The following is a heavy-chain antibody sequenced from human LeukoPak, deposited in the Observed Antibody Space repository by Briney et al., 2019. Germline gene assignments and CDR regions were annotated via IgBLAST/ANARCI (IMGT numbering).Heavy chain of an antibody. J-gene: IGHJ4*02. V-gene: IGHV1-58*01. CDR2: IVVGSGNT. CDR3: AKDTQYYYDSSGYFDY. D-gene: IGHD3-22*01. CDR1: GFTFTSSA. Sequence: ASVKVSCKASGFTFTSSAVQWVRQARGQRLEWIGWIVVGSGNTNYAQKFQERVTITRDMSTSTAYMELSSLRSEDTAVYYCAKDTQYYYDSSGYFDYWGQGTLVTVSS.